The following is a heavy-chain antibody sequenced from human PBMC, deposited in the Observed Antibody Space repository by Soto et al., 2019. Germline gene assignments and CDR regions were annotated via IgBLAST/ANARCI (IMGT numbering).Heavy chain of an antibody. D-gene: IGHD7-27*01. CDR2: IIPIFGTA. Sequence: QVQLVQSGAEVKKPGSSVKVSCKASGGTFSSYAISWVRQAPGQGLEWMGGIIPIFGTANYAQKFQGRVTITADESTSTAYMELSSLRSDDTAVYYCSSTTRLGSLGFFDYWGQGTLVTVSS. CDR1: GGTFSSYA. CDR3: SSTTRLGSLGFFDY. J-gene: IGHJ4*02. V-gene: IGHV1-69*01.